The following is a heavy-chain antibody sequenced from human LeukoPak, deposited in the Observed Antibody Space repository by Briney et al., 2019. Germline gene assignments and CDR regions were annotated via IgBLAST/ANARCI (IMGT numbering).Heavy chain of an antibody. CDR2: INHSGST. CDR1: GGSFSGYY. CDR3: ARGGRRRYCSSTSCERSFDY. D-gene: IGHD2-2*01. V-gene: IGHV4-34*01. Sequence: SETLSLNCAVYGGSFSGYYWSWIRQPPGKGLEWIGEINHSGSTNYNPSLKSRVTISVDTSKNQFSLKLSSVTAADTAVYYCARGGRRRYCSSTSCERSFDYWGQGTLVTVSS. J-gene: IGHJ4*02.